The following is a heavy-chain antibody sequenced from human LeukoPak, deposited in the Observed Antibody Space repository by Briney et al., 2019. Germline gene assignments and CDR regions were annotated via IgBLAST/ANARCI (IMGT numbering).Heavy chain of an antibody. CDR3: ARAGPSSSWHQFDY. D-gene: IGHD6-13*01. CDR1: GFTVSRNY. V-gene: IGHV3-66*01. CDR2: IYSGGRT. Sequence: PGGSLRLSCAASGFTVSRNYMSWVRQAPGKGLEWVSVIYSGGRTYYADSVKGRFTISRDNSKNTLYLQMNSLRAEETAVYYCARAGPSSSWHQFDYWGQGTLVTVSS. J-gene: IGHJ4*02.